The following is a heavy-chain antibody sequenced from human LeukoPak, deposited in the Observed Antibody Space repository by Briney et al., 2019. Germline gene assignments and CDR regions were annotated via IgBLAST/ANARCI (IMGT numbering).Heavy chain of an antibody. CDR3: ARHRTYGDRLDY. CDR2: IYYSGST. J-gene: IGHJ4*02. D-gene: IGHD4-17*01. V-gene: IGHV4-59*08. Sequence: PSETLSLTCTVSGGSISSYYWSWIRQPPGKGLEWIGYIYYSGSTNYNPSLKSRVTISVDTSKNQFSLKLSSVTAADTAVYYCARHRTYGDRLDYWGQGTLVTVSS. CDR1: GGSISSYY.